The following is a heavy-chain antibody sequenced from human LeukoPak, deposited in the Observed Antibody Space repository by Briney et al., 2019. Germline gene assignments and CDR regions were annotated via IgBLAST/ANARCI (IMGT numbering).Heavy chain of an antibody. CDR1: GGTFSSYA. CDR3: ARDQRTQDCGSGMNYFDY. J-gene: IGHJ4*02. D-gene: IGHD3-10*01. V-gene: IGHV1-69*04. CDR2: IIPIFGIA. Sequence: ASVKVSCKASGGTFSSYAISWVRQAPGQGLEWMGRIIPIFGIANYAQKFQGRVTITADKSTSTAYMELSSLRSEDTAVYYCARDQRTQDCGSGMNYFDYWGQGTLVTVSS.